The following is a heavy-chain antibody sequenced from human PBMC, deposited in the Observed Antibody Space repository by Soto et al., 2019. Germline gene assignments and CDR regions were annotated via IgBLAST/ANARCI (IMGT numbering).Heavy chain of an antibody. V-gene: IGHV3-48*03. CDR2: ISSSGGTI. D-gene: IGHD6-6*01. Sequence: PGGSLRLSCAASGFTFSSYEMNWVRQAPGKGLEWVSYISSSGGTIHNADSVKGRFTISRDNAKNSLYLQMNSLRAEDTAFYYCARYRRGGTGSSSPQSDFWGQGTLVNVSS. J-gene: IGHJ4*02. CDR3: ARYRRGGTGSSSPQSDF. CDR1: GFTFSSYE.